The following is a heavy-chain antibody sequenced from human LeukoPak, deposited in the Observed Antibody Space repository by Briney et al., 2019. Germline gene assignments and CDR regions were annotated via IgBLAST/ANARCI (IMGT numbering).Heavy chain of an antibody. CDR1: GYTFTSYD. CDR3: ASPSSKSYYDSSGYSPPGSVFDI. CDR2: MNPNSGNT. V-gene: IGHV1-8*01. J-gene: IGHJ3*02. Sequence: ASVKVSCKASGYTFTSYDINWVRQATGQGLEWMGWMNPNSGNTGYAQKFQGRVTMTRNTSISTAYMELSSLRSEDTAVYYCASPSSKSYYDSSGYSPPGSVFDIGAKGKMATVFS. D-gene: IGHD3-22*01.